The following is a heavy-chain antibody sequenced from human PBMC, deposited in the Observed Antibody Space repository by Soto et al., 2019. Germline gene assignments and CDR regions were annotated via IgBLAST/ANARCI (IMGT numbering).Heavy chain of an antibody. CDR2: ISPYSGNT. CDR1: GYIFVNYG. Sequence: QVQLVQSGDEVRKPGSSVKVSCKASGYIFVNYGIAWVRQAPGQGLEWMGWISPYSGNTHYASKVQGRRTITTHPSTRPAYMDLGSLTSDDTAVDYCAMVDNYVTPTPQDVWGQGTTVTVSS. D-gene: IGHD3-16*01. J-gene: IGHJ6*02. CDR3: AMVDNYVTPTPQDV. V-gene: IGHV1-18*01.